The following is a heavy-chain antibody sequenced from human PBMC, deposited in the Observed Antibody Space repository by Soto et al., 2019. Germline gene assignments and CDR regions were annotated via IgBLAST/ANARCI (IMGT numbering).Heavy chain of an antibody. D-gene: IGHD2-15*01. Sequence: QVQLQESGPGLVKPSQTLSLTCTVSGGSISSGGYYWSWIRQHPGKGLEWIGYIYYSGSTYYNPSLKSRVTISVDTSKNQFSLKLSSVTAADTAVYYCARSPPSQVVAASFDYWGQGTLVTVSS. J-gene: IGHJ4*02. CDR1: GGSISSGGYY. V-gene: IGHV4-31*03. CDR2: IYYSGST. CDR3: ARSPPSQVVAASFDY.